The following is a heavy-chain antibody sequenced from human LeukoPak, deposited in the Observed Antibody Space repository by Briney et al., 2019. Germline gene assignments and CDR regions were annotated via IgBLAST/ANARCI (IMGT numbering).Heavy chain of an antibody. Sequence: GGSLRLSCAASGFTFSSYAMSWVRQAPGKGLEWVSAISGSGGSTYYADSVKGRFTISRDNSKNTLYLQMNSLRAEDTAVYYCAKEGCSSTSCLHPFKYYYYYYMDVWGKGTTVTVSS. V-gene: IGHV3-23*01. J-gene: IGHJ6*03. CDR1: GFTFSSYA. CDR3: AKEGCSSTSCLHPFKYYYYYYMDV. CDR2: ISGSGGST. D-gene: IGHD2-2*01.